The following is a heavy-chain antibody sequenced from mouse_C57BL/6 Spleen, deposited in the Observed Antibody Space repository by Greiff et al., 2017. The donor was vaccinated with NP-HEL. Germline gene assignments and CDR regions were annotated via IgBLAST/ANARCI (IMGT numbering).Heavy chain of an antibody. CDR1: GYTFTSYW. D-gene: IGHD2-4*01. CDR2: IYPGSGST. CDR3: ARREDYDYDCYAMDY. Sequence: VQLQQPGAELVKPGASVKMSCKASGYTFTSYWITWVKQRPGQGLEWIGDIYPGSGSTNYNEKFKSKATLTVDTSSSTAYMQLSSLTSEDSAVYYCARREDYDYDCYAMDYWGQGTSVTVSS. V-gene: IGHV1-55*01. J-gene: IGHJ4*01.